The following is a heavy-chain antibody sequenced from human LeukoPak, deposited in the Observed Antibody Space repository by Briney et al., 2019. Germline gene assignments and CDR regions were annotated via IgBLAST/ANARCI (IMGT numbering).Heavy chain of an antibody. D-gene: IGHD3-3*01. CDR3: AKTHHGGDFWSGFSHHSETDY. V-gene: IGHV3-23*01. CDR2: ISGSGGST. Sequence: HPGGSLRLSCAASGFTFSSYAMSWVRQAPGKGLEWVSAISGSGGSTYYADSVKGRFTISRDNSKNTLYLQMNSLRAEDTAVYYCAKTHHGGDFWSGFSHHSETDYWGQGTLVTVSS. J-gene: IGHJ4*02. CDR1: GFTFSSYA.